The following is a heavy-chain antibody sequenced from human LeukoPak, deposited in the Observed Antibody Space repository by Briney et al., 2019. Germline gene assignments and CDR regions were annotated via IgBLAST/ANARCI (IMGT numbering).Heavy chain of an antibody. Sequence: GGSLRLSCAASGFTFSGHGMHWVRQAPGKGLEWVAAIRYDGSREEYGDSVKGRFTISRDDSKNTLYLQMNSLRAEDTALYYCARDYYGSGSHDFWGQGTLVTVSS. V-gene: IGHV3-33*01. J-gene: IGHJ4*02. D-gene: IGHD3-10*01. CDR3: ARDYYGSGSHDF. CDR2: IRYDGSRE. CDR1: GFTFSGHG.